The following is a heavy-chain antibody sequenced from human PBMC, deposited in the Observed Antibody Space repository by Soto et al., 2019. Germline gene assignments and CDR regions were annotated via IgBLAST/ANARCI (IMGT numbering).Heavy chain of an antibody. Sequence: SETLPPTWTVSGGSISSRSYSWGWIRQSPGKGLEWIGTIYSSENTYYNPSLMSRVTISVDTSKNEFSLKLSSVTAADTAVYYCARLNGYCISTNCHGYYGMDVWGQGTTVTVSS. CDR3: ARLNGYCISTNCHGYYGMDV. D-gene: IGHD2-2*03. J-gene: IGHJ6*02. CDR1: GGSISSRSYS. CDR2: IYSSENT. V-gene: IGHV4-39*01.